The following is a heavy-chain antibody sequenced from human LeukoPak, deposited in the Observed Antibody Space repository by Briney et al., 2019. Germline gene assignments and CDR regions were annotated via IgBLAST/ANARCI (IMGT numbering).Heavy chain of an antibody. CDR2: IWYDGTNK. Sequence: GSLRLSCAASGFPFSSYGMHWVRQAPGKGLEWVAVIWYDGTNKFYADSVKGRFTISRDNSKNALYLQMNSLRAEDTAVYYCAKGGYYERPWYFDYWGQGTLVTVSS. D-gene: IGHD3-22*01. J-gene: IGHJ4*02. CDR1: GFPFSSYG. CDR3: AKGGYYERPWYFDY. V-gene: IGHV3-30*02.